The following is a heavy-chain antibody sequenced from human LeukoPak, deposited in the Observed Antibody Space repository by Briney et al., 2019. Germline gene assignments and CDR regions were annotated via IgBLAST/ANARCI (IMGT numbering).Heavy chain of an antibody. CDR2: ISSSGSTI. V-gene: IGHV3-11*04. D-gene: IGHD3-10*01. J-gene: IGHJ4*02. CDR3: ARDPAALWFGEGIV. CDR1: GFTFSDYH. Sequence: GGSLRLSCAASGFTFSDYHMSWIRQAPGKGLEWVSYISSSGSTIYYADSVKGRFTISRDNAKNSLYLQMNSLRAEDTAVYYCARDPAALWFGEGIVWGQGTLVTVSS.